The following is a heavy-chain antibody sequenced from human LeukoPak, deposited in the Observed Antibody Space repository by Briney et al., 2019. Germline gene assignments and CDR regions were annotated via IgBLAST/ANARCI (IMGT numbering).Heavy chain of an antibody. CDR3: AKDRKVTRAGVFDY. CDR2: ISGSGGST. D-gene: IGHD2-21*02. Sequence: GRSLRLSCAASGFTFSTYAMHWVRQAPGKGLEWVSAISGSGGSTYYADSVKGRFTISRDNSKNTLYLQMNSLRAEDTAVYYCAKDRKVTRAGVFDYWGQGTLVTVSS. CDR1: GFTFSTYA. V-gene: IGHV3-23*01. J-gene: IGHJ4*02.